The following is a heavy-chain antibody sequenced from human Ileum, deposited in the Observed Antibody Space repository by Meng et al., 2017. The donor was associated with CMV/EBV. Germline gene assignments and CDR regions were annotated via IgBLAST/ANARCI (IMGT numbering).Heavy chain of an antibody. Sequence: VQLVESGGGLVKPAGSLTLTCIASGFSFTNYWMFWVRQRQEPGVEFVASINDDGTGKNYFGPMQGRLVVSRDNAKNTLHFQMHTLRAADKTTYYCARGDIKSADSWGQGTLVTVSS. CDR3: ARGDIKSADS. D-gene: IGHD2-15*01. CDR2: INDDGTGK. V-gene: IGHV3-7*04. J-gene: IGHJ4*02. CDR1: GFSFTNYW.